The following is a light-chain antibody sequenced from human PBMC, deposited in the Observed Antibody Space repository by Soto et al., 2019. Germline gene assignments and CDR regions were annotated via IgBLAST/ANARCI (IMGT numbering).Light chain of an antibody. CDR3: QQYNNWPPWT. CDR1: QSVSSSH. CDR2: GAS. V-gene: IGKV3-20*01. J-gene: IGKJ1*01. Sequence: ELVLTQSPGTLSLSPGERATLSCRASQSVSSSHLAWYQQKPGQAPRLLISGASSRATGIPDRFSGSGSGTDFTLTISRLEPEDFAVYYCQQYNNWPPWTFGQGTKVDIK.